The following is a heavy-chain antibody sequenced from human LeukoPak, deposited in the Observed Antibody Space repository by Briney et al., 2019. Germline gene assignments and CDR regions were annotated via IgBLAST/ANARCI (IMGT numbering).Heavy chain of an antibody. D-gene: IGHD6-6*01. V-gene: IGHV3-21*01. Sequence: GGSLRLSCAASGFTFSIHAMSWVRQAPGKGLEWVSSISSSSSYIYYADSVKGRFTISRDNAKNSLYLQMNSLRAEDTAVYYCARSIAARPGGPGGDALDIWGQGTMVTVSS. CDR1: GFTFSIHA. J-gene: IGHJ3*02. CDR3: ARSIAARPGGPGGDALDI. CDR2: ISSSSSYI.